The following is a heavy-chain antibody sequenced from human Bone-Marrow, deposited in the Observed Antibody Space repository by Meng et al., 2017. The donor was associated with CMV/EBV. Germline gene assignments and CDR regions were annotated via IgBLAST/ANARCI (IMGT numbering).Heavy chain of an antibody. CDR3: AREDRRVYFDY. CDR1: GLDFNTSS. CDR2: IDGSGNYI. J-gene: IGHJ4*02. V-gene: IGHV3-21*01. Sequence: GESLKISCAASGLDFNTSSMNWVRQAPGKGLEWVSSIDGSGNYIYSADSVKGRFTISRDNSKNTLYLQMNSLRAEDTAVYYCAREDRRVYFDYWGQGTLVTVSS.